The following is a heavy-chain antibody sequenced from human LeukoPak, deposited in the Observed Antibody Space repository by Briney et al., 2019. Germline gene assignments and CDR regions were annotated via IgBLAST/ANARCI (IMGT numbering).Heavy chain of an antibody. CDR3: ARVDGYYYDSSGYIFDY. CDR1: GFTFSSYE. V-gene: IGHV3-48*03. D-gene: IGHD3-22*01. CDR2: ISSSGSTI. Sequence: GMSLRLSCAASGFTFSSYEMNWVRQAPGKGLEWVSYISSSGSTIYYADSVKGRFTISRDNAKNSLYLQMNSLRAEDTAVYYCARVDGYYYDSSGYIFDYWGQGTLVTVSS. J-gene: IGHJ4*02.